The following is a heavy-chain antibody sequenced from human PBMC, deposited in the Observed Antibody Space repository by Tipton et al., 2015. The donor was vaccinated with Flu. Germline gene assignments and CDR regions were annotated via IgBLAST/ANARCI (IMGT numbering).Heavy chain of an antibody. CDR3: VRRDYSNYVSEPKNWFDP. CDR2: FFHSGST. Sequence: TLSLTCTVSGYSIRSDYYWGWIRQPPGRGLEWIGNFFHSGSTYYNPSLKSRVTISEDRSRNQFSLRLSSVTAADTAVYYCVRRDYSNYVSEPKNWFDPWGQGTLVTVSS. J-gene: IGHJ5*02. V-gene: IGHV4-38-2*02. CDR1: GYSIRSDYY. D-gene: IGHD4-11*01.